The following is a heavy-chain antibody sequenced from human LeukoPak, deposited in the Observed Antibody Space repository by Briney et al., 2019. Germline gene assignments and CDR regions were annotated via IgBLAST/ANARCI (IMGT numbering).Heavy chain of an antibody. CDR1: GFTFSSFA. D-gene: IGHD6-19*01. CDR2: ISYSGGST. Sequence: GGSLRLSCAASGFTFSSFAMTWVRQAPGKGLEWISSISYSGGSTYYADSVKGRFTVSRDNSRNTLYLQMNSLRAEDTAVYYCAKDQRSIAVAGYFDYWGQGTLVTVSS. J-gene: IGHJ4*02. CDR3: AKDQRSIAVAGYFDY. V-gene: IGHV3-23*01.